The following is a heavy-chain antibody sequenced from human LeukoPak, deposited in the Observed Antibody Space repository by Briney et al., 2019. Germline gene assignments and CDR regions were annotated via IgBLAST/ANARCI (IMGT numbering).Heavy chain of an antibody. CDR3: AKVRAGNYYYDSSDY. CDR1: GFTFDDYG. D-gene: IGHD3-22*01. J-gene: IGHJ4*02. CDR2: ISGSGSST. Sequence: GGSLRLSCAASGFTFDDYGMSWVRQAPGKGLEWVSAISGSGSSTYYTGSVKGRFSISRDNSKNTLYLQMNSLRAEDTAVYYCAKVRAGNYYYDSSDYWGQGTLVTVSS. V-gene: IGHV3-23*01.